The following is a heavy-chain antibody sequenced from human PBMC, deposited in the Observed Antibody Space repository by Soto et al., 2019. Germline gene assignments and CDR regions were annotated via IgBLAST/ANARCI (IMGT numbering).Heavy chain of an antibody. CDR3: ARDSGSPDPYYYYAMDV. J-gene: IGHJ6*02. D-gene: IGHD1-26*01. CDR1: GYSFTTYW. CDR2: IYPGDSDT. Sequence: PGESLKISCKGSGYSFTTYWIGWVRQMPGKGLEWMGIIYPGDSDTRYSPSFEGQVTISVDKSISTAYLQWSSLKASDTGMYYCARDSGSPDPYYYYAMDVWGQGTTV. V-gene: IGHV5-51*01.